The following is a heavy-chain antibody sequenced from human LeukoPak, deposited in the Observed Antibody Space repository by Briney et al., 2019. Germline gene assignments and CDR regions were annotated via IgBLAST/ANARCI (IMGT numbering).Heavy chain of an antibody. CDR3: ASPPGGSSGWYGY. D-gene: IGHD6-19*01. V-gene: IGHV4-39*07. J-gene: IGHJ4*02. CDR1: GGSISSGGYY. CDR2: INHSGST. Sequence: SETLSLTCTVSGGSISSGGYYWSWIRQPPGKGLEWIGEINHSGSTNYNPSLKSRVTISVDTSKNQFSLKLSSVTAADTAVYYCASPPGGSSGWYGYWGQGTLVTVSS.